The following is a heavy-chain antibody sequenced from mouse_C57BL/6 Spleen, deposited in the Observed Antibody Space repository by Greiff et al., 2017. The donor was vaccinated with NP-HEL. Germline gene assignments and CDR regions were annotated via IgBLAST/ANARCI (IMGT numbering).Heavy chain of an antibody. D-gene: IGHD1-1*01. CDR2: ILPGSGST. J-gene: IGHJ1*03. CDR3: ARAVYYGSSYDWYFDV. Sequence: VQLQQSGAELMKPGASVKLSCKATGHTFTGYWIEWVKQRPGHGLEWIGEILPGSGSTNYNEKFKGKATFTADTSSNTAYMQLSSLTTEDSAIYYCARAVYYGSSYDWYFDVWGTGTTVTVSS. V-gene: IGHV1-9*01. CDR1: GHTFTGYW.